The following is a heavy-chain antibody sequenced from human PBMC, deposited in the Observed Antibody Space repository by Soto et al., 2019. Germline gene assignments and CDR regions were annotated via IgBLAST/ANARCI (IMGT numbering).Heavy chain of an antibody. Sequence: SETLSLTCAVYGGSFSSYYWSWIRQPPGKGLEWIGEINHSGSTNYNPSLKSRVTISVDTSKNQFSLKLSSVTAADTAVYYCAGNLVATIIPFDYWGQGTLVTVSS. D-gene: IGHD5-12*01. CDR2: INHSGST. CDR1: GGSFSSYY. CDR3: AGNLVATIIPFDY. V-gene: IGHV4-34*01. J-gene: IGHJ4*02.